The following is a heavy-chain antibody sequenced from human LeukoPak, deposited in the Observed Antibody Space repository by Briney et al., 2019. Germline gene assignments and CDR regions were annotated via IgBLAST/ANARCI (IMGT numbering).Heavy chain of an antibody. J-gene: IGHJ4*02. CDR2: INRDSGST. CDR3: AKEPRGSSSRLIYFDY. V-gene: IGHV3-23*01. CDR1: RFTFSSYV. D-gene: IGHD6-13*01. Sequence: GGSLRLSCAASRFTFSSYVMNWVRQAPGKGLEWVSAINRDSGSTYYADSVRGRFTISRDNSKNTLYLHMSSLRAEDTAVYYCAKEPRGSSSRLIYFDYWGQGTLVTVSS.